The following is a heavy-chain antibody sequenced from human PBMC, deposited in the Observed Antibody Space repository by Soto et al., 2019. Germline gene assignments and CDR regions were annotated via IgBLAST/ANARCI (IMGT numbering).Heavy chain of an antibody. Sequence: GGSLRLSCAASGFTFDDYAMHWVRQAPGKGLEWVSGISWNSGSIGYADSVKGRFTISRDNAKNSLYLQMNSLRAEDTALYYCAKDMGSYCSSTSCYPAFDYWGQGTLVTVSS. CDR3: AKDMGSYCSSTSCYPAFDY. V-gene: IGHV3-9*01. CDR1: GFTFDDYA. D-gene: IGHD2-2*01. J-gene: IGHJ4*02. CDR2: ISWNSGSI.